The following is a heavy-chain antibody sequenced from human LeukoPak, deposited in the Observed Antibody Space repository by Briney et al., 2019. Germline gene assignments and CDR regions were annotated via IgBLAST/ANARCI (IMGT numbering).Heavy chain of an antibody. CDR1: GFTFGDYA. CDR2: IRSKAYGGTT. Sequence: GGSLRLSGTAPGFTFGDYAMSWVRQAPGKGLEWVGFIRSKAYGGTTEYAASVKGRFTISRDDSKTIAYLQMNSLKTEDTAVYYCTRDLKLDYWGQGSLVTVSS. V-gene: IGHV3-49*04. J-gene: IGHJ4*02. D-gene: IGHD4-23*01. CDR3: TRDLKLDY.